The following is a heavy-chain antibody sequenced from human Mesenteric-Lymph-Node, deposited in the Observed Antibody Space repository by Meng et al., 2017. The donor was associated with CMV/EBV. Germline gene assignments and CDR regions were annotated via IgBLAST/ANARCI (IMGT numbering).Heavy chain of an antibody. CDR2: INPSGGST. D-gene: IGHD5-24*01. V-gene: IGHV1-46*01. J-gene: IGHJ4*02. Sequence: ASVKVSCKASGYTFTSYYMHWVRQAPGQGLEWMGIINPSGGSTSYAQKFQGRVTMTRDTSTSTVYMELRSLRSDDTAVYYCAILPRDEMATPYWGQGTLVTVSS. CDR1: GYTFTSYY. CDR3: AILPRDEMATPY.